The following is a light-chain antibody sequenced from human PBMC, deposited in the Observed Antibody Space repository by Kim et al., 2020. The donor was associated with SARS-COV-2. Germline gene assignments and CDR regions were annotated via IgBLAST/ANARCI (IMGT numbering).Light chain of an antibody. V-gene: IGKV1-27*01. CDR2: GAS. Sequence: DIQMTQSPSSLSASVGDRVTITCRASQGISNYLAWYQQKPGKVPKVLIYGASALQSGVPSRFSGSGSGTDFTLIISNLQPEDAAVYYCQKYNAAPRTFGQGTKVDIK. J-gene: IGKJ1*01. CDR3: QKYNAAPRT. CDR1: QGISNY.